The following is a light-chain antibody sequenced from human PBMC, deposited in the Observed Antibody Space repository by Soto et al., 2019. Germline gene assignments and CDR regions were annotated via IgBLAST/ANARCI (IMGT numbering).Light chain of an antibody. CDR3: SSYTSSSTTYV. J-gene: IGLJ1*01. V-gene: IGLV2-14*01. Sequence: QSVLTQPASVSGSPGQSITISCTGTSSDVGGYNYVSWYQQHPGKAPKLMIYEVSNRPSGVSNRFSCSKSGNTASLTTSGLQAEDDADYYCSSYTSSSTTYVFGTGTKLTVL. CDR1: SSDVGGYNY. CDR2: EVS.